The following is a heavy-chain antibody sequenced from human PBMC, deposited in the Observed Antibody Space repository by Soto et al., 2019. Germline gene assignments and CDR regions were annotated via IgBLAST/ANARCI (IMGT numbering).Heavy chain of an antibody. V-gene: IGHV3-74*01. Sequence: GGSLRLSCAVSGFTFSSFWMHWVRQAPGEGLVWVSRINTDGSSTSYADSVKGRFTISRDNAKNTLYLQMNSLRVEDTAMYYCAKRGVDTFGLSYWGQEPWSPSP. D-gene: IGHD3-10*01. CDR2: INTDGSST. CDR1: GFTFSSFW. J-gene: IGHJ4*01. CDR3: AKRGVDTFGLSY.